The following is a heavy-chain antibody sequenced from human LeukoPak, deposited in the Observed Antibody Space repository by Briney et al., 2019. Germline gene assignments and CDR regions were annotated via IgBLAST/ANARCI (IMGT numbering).Heavy chain of an antibody. V-gene: IGHV4-4*09. Sequence: SETLSLTCTVSGSSIGAYSWSWIRQPPGKGLEWIGYIYTTGSTHHNPSLKSRVAMSLDRSKNQFSLRLTYVTAADTAVFYCARHRAEMATITDDAFDMWGRGTMVTVSS. CDR3: ARHRAEMATITDDAFDM. D-gene: IGHD5-24*01. J-gene: IGHJ3*02. CDR2: IYTTGST. CDR1: GSSIGAYS.